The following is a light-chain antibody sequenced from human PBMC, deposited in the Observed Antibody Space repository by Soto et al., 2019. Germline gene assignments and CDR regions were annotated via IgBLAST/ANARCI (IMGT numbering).Light chain of an antibody. V-gene: IGLV4-69*01. CDR3: QTWGADTVI. CDR2: LNSDGSH. J-gene: IGLJ2*01. Sequence: QPVLTQSPSASASLGASVKVTCTLSSGHSSYAIAWHQQQPEKGPRYLMKLNSDGSHRKGDGIPDRFSGSSSGAERYLTISSLQSEDEADYYCQTWGADTVIFGGGTKLTVL. CDR1: SGHSSYA.